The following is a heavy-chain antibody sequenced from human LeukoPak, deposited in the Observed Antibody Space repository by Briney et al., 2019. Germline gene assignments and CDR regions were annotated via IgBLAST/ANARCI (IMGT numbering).Heavy chain of an antibody. CDR1: GGTVXSXY. V-gene: IGHV3-66*01. J-gene: IGHJ4*02. Sequence: GGXXXLXXXASGGTVXSXYMSXXXXAPXXGXXXXSLMYSGATNYADSVKGRFTISRDNSKNTLYLEMNSLRVEDAAVYYCARASRVIRFLEWLLDYWGQGTLVTVSS. CDR3: ARASRVIRFLEWLLDY. CDR2: MYSGAT. D-gene: IGHD3-3*01.